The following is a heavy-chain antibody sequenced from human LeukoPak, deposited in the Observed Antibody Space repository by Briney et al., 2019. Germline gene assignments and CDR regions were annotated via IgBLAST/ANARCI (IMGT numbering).Heavy chain of an antibody. CDR1: GFTVSSNY. CDR3: ARGSSSSWYFDY. D-gene: IGHD6-13*01. CDR2: IYSGGST. V-gene: IGHV3-53*01. Sequence: GGCLRLSCAASGFTVSSNYMSWVRQAPGKGLEWVSVIYSGGSTYYADSVKGRFTISRDNSKNPLYLQMNSLRAEDTAVYYCARGSSSSWYFDYWGQGTLVTVSS. J-gene: IGHJ4*02.